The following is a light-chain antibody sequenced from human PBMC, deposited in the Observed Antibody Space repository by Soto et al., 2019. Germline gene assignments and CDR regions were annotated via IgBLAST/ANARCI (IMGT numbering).Light chain of an antibody. CDR1: QSVSSSY. CDR2: GAS. V-gene: IGKV3-20*01. CDR3: QQYGST. Sequence: EIVLTQSPGTLSLSPGERATLSCRASQSVSSSYLAWYQQKPGQAPRLLIYGASSRATGIPDRFSGSGSGTDFTLTISRLELEDFAVYYCQQYGSTFGQGTKV. J-gene: IGKJ1*01.